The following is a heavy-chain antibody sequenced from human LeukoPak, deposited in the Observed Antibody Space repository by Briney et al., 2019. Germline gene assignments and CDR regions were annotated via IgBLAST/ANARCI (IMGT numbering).Heavy chain of an antibody. CDR2: IYYTEST. CDR3: ARSSYYDTSGYYDY. J-gene: IGHJ4*02. Sequence: PSETLSLTCTVSGGSISSSSHYWGWVRQPPGKGLECIGFIYYTESTYSNPSLKSRVVLSIDRTKNQFSLKLSSVTAADTAVYYCARSSYYDTSGYYDYWGQGALVTVSS. D-gene: IGHD3-22*01. V-gene: IGHV4-39*01. CDR1: GGSISSSSHY.